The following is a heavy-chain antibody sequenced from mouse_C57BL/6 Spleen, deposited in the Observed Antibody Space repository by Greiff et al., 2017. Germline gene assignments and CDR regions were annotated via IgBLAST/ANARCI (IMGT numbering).Heavy chain of an antibody. CDR1: GYTFTDYE. Sequence: QVQLQQSGAELVRPGASVTLSCKASGYTFTDYEMHWVKQTPVHGLEWIGAIDPETGGTAYNQKFKGKAILTADKSSSTAYMELRSLTSEDSAVYYCTRPSMALYYFDYWGQGTTLTVSS. V-gene: IGHV1-15*01. CDR2: IDPETGGT. D-gene: IGHD1-1*02. J-gene: IGHJ2*01. CDR3: TRPSMALYYFDY.